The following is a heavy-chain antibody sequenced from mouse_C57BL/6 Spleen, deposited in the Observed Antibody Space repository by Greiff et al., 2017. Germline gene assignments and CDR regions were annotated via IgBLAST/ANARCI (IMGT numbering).Heavy chain of an antibody. J-gene: IGHJ4*01. D-gene: IGHD1-1*01. CDR3: ARHEATTVVATDAMDY. Sequence: EVMLVESGGGLVPPGGSLKLSCAASGFTFSDYYMYWVRQTPEKRLEWVAYISNGGGSTYYPDTVKGRFTISRDNAKNTLYLQMSRLKSEDTAMYYCARHEATTVVATDAMDYWGQGTSVTVSS. CDR1: GFTFSDYY. CDR2: ISNGGGST. V-gene: IGHV5-12*01.